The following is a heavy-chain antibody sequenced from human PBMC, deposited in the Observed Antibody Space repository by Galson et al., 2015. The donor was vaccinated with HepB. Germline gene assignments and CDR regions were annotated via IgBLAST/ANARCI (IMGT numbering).Heavy chain of an antibody. CDR2: IYSGGST. CDR3: ARITYCGYAVGAFDI. J-gene: IGHJ3*02. V-gene: IGHV3-53*04. CDR1: GFTVSSNY. Sequence: SLRLSCAASGFTVSSNYMSWVRQAPGKGLEWVSVIYSGGSTYYADSVKGRFTISRHNSKNTLYLQMNSLRAEDTAVYYCARITYCGYAVGAFDIWGQGTMVTVSS. D-gene: IGHD5-12*01.